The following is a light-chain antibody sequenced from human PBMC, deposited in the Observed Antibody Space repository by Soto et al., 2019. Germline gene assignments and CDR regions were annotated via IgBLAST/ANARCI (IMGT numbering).Light chain of an antibody. CDR2: AAS. CDR1: QSVSRN. J-gene: IGKJ2*01. V-gene: IGKV3-15*01. CDR3: QQYINWPPMYT. Sequence: EIVMTQSPATLSVSPGERATLSCRASQSVSRNLAWYQQKPGQAPRLLIYAASSRAIGIPARFSGSGSGTEFTLTISSLQSEDFAVYYCQQYINWPPMYTFGQGTKLEIK.